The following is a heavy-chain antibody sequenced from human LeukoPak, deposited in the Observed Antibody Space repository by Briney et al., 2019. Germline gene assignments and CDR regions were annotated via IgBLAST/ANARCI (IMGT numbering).Heavy chain of an antibody. CDR2: IYYNGNT. V-gene: IGHV4-39*01. D-gene: IGHD5-24*01. J-gene: IGHJ6*02. Sequence: SETLSLTCTVSGGSVSGYYWGWIRQPPGKGLEWIASIYYNGNTYYNPSLESRVTISIDTSENQFSLRLSSVTAADTAAYYCSRSRRDGYHYYFGMDVWGLGTTVTVSS. CDR3: SRSRRDGYHYYFGMDV. CDR1: GGSVSGYY.